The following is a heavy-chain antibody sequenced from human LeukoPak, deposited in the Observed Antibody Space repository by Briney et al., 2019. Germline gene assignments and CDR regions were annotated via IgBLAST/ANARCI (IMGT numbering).Heavy chain of an antibody. Sequence: SETLSLTCTVSRGSTSTYYWSWIRQPAGKGLEWIGRIYPSGNTNFNPSLMSRVTMSIDTSKNQFSLKLSSVTAADTAVYYCARGNPWRGVYMDVWGKGTTVTVSS. CDR1: RGSTSTYY. V-gene: IGHV4-4*07. D-gene: IGHD3-10*01. CDR2: IYPSGNT. CDR3: ARGNPWRGVYMDV. J-gene: IGHJ6*03.